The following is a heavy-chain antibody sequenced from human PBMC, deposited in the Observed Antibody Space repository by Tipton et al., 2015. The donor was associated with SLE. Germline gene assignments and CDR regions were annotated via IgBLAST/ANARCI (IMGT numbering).Heavy chain of an antibody. D-gene: IGHD3/OR15-3a*01. V-gene: IGHV4-34*01. CDR2: INHSGNT. Sequence: TLSLTCAVYGGSFSGNYWSWIRQSPGKGLEWIGEINHSGNTNYNPSLKSRVTISVDTSKNQFSLKLSSVTAADTAVYYCARLDWGYFDYWGQGTLVTVSS. CDR3: ARLDWGYFDY. CDR1: GGSFSGNY. J-gene: IGHJ4*01.